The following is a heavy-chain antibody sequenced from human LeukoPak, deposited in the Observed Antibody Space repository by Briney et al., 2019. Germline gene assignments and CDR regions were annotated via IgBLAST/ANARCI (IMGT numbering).Heavy chain of an antibody. V-gene: IGHV1-69*05. CDR2: IIPIFGTT. Sequence: SVKVSCKASGGTFSSYAISWVRQAPGQGLEWMGGIIPIFGTTNYAQKFQGRVTITTDESTSTAYMELSSLRSEDTAVYYCARLYYDFWSGYYASWGQGTLVTVSS. D-gene: IGHD3-3*01. J-gene: IGHJ4*02. CDR1: GGTFSSYA. CDR3: ARLYYDFWSGYYAS.